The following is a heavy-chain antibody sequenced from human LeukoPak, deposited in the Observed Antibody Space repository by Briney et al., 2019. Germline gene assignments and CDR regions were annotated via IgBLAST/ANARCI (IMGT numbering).Heavy chain of an antibody. CDR1: GFTVSSNY. D-gene: IGHD1-1*01. V-gene: IGHV3-53*01. J-gene: IGHJ4*02. CDR3: ARDTTGTIVT. Sequence: GGSLRLSCAASGFTVSSNYMGWVRQAPGKGLEWVSVIYSGGSTYYADSVKGRFTISRDNFKNTLYLQMNSLRAEDTAVYYCARDTTGTIVTGGKGPLVTASS. CDR2: IYSGGST.